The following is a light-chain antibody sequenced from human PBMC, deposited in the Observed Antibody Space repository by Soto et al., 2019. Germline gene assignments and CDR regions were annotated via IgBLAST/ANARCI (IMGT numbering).Light chain of an antibody. Sequence: QSALTQPPSASGSPGQSVTISCTGTSRDVGGNNYVSWYQQHPGKAPKLMIYEVSKRPSGVPDRFSGSKSGNTASLTVSGLQAEDEADYFCSSYAGSNNLLFGGGTKLTVL. J-gene: IGLJ2*01. V-gene: IGLV2-8*01. CDR2: EVS. CDR3: SSYAGSNNLL. CDR1: SRDVGGNNY.